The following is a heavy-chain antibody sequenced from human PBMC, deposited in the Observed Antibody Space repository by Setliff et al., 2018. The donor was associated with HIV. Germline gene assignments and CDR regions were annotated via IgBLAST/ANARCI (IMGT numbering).Heavy chain of an antibody. CDR3: ARGVKGIATTGKYYFDY. D-gene: IGHD6-13*01. J-gene: IGHJ4*02. CDR1: GYAFSDYS. Sequence: ASVKVSCKTSGYAFSDYSIRWVRQAPGQGLEWVGRINPDSRGTNYAQTFQGRVTMTRDTSANTAYMELSRLRSDDTAVFYCARGVKGIATTGKYYFDYWGQGTLVTVSS. CDR2: INPDSRGT. V-gene: IGHV1-2*06.